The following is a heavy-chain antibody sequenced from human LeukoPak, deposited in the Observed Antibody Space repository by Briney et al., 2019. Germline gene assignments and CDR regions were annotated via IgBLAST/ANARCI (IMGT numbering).Heavy chain of an antibody. CDR3: AKDAVRGSGRINWFDS. Sequence: GGSLRLSCATSGFTFGSYAMTWVRQAPGKGLEWVSGITGIDGSTYYADSVKGRFTISRDNSKNTLYLQMNSLRGEDAAAYYCAKDAVRGSGRINWFDSWGQGTLVTVSS. D-gene: IGHD3-10*01. CDR2: ITGIDGST. V-gene: IGHV3-23*01. CDR1: GFTFGSYA. J-gene: IGHJ5*01.